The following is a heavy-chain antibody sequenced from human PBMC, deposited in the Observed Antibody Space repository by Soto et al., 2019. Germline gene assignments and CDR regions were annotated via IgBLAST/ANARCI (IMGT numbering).Heavy chain of an antibody. CDR1: GGSISSYY. J-gene: IGHJ5*02. CDR3: ARALGSGCYP. V-gene: IGHV4-59*01. Sequence: SETLSLTCTVSGGSISSYYWSWIRQPPGKGLEWIGYIYYSGSTNYNPSLKSRVTISVDTSKNQFSLKLSSVTAADTAVYYCARALGSGCYPWGQGTLVTVSS. CDR2: IYYSGST. D-gene: IGHD3-22*01.